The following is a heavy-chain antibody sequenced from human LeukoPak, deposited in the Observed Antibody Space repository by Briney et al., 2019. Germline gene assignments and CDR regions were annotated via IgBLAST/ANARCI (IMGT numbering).Heavy chain of an antibody. CDR2: INPNSGGT. D-gene: IGHD3-22*01. CDR1: GGTFSSYA. CDR3: AREGHYDSSGYPLFDY. J-gene: IGHJ4*02. Sequence: ASVKVSCKASGGTFSSYAISWVRQAPGQGLEWMGWINPNSGGTNYAQKFQGRVTMTRDTSISTAYMELSRLRSDDTAVYYCAREGHYDSSGYPLFDYWGQGTLVTVSS. V-gene: IGHV1-2*02.